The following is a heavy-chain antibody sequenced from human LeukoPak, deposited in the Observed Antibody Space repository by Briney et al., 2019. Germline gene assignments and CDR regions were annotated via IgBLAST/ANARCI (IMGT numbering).Heavy chain of an antibody. V-gene: IGHV1-2*02. CDR3: ARDAIGIAAAGWFDP. D-gene: IGHD6-13*01. CDR2: INPNSGGT. Sequence: ASVKVSRKASGYTFTGYYMHWVRQAPGQGLEWMGWINPNSGGTNYAQKFQGRVTMTRDTSISTAYMELSRLRSDDTAVYYCARDAIGIAAAGWFDPWGQGTLVTVSS. J-gene: IGHJ5*02. CDR1: GYTFTGYY.